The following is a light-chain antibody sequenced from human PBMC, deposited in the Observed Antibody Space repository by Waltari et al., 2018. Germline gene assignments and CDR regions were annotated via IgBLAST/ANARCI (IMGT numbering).Light chain of an antibody. J-gene: IGLJ3*02. V-gene: IGLV4-69*01. CDR1: SGHSSNV. CDR3: QTGGHGTWV. CDR2: VNSDGSH. Sequence: QLVLTQSPSASASLGASVKPTCTLSSGHSSNVIAWLQQQPEKGPRYLMKVNSDGSHSKGDEIPDRFSGPSSGAERYLTISSLQSEDEADYYCQTGGHGTWVFGGGTKLTVL.